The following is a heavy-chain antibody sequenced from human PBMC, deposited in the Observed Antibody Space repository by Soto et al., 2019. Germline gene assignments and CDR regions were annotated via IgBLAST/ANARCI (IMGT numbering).Heavy chain of an antibody. Sequence: GGSLRLSCAASGFTFSSYAMSWVRQAPGKGLEWVSAISGSGGSTYYADSVKGRFTISRDNSKNTLYLQMNSLRAEDTAVYYCAKRGYCSGGSCPPIDYWGQGTLVTVS. CDR1: GFTFSSYA. CDR2: ISGSGGST. D-gene: IGHD2-15*01. J-gene: IGHJ4*02. V-gene: IGHV3-23*01. CDR3: AKRGYCSGGSCPPIDY.